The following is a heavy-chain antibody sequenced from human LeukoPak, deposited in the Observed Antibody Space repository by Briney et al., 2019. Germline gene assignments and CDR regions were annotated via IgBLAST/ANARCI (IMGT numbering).Heavy chain of an antibody. V-gene: IGHV4-59*01. CDR3: ARAPRWSGTISCFDY. CDR2: IFYTGST. J-gene: IGHJ4*02. CDR1: GDSISTYY. Sequence: SETLSLTCTVSGDSISTYYWSWIRQPPGKGLEWIGYIFYTGSTNYNPSLKSRLTISVDTSKNQFSLKLSSVTAADTAVYYCARAPRWSGTISCFDYWGQGTLVTVSS. D-gene: IGHD1-7*01.